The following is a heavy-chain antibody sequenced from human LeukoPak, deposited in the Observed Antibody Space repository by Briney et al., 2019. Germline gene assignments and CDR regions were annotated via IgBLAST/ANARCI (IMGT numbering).Heavy chain of an antibody. V-gene: IGHV4-34*01. D-gene: IGHD6-13*01. CDR3: ARGNQKGIAAAGTGYYYYMDV. J-gene: IGHJ6*03. Sequence: PSETLSLTCTVSGGSISSYYWSWIRQPPGKGLEWIGEINHSGSTNYNPSLKSRVTISVDTSKNQFSLKLSSVTAADTAVYYCARGNQKGIAAAGTGYYYYMDVWGKGTTVTVSS. CDR2: INHSGST. CDR1: GGSISSYY.